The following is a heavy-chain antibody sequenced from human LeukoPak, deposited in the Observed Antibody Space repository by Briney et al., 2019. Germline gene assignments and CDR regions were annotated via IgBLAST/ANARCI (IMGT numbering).Heavy chain of an antibody. V-gene: IGHV3-23*01. CDR2: ISGSGSST. Sequence: GGSLRLSCAASGFTFSTYAMSWVRQAPGKGLEWVSVISGSGSSTYYADSVKGRFTISRDNYTPYLQMNSLRAEDTAVYYCAKEMATIRAFDFWGQGTMVTVSS. CDR1: GFTFSTYA. J-gene: IGHJ3*01. D-gene: IGHD5-24*01. CDR3: AKEMATIRAFDF.